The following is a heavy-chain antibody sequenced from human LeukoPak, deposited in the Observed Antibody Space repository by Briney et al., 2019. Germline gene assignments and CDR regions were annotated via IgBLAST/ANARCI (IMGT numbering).Heavy chain of an antibody. CDR2: ISYDGSNK. D-gene: IGHD3-16*01. V-gene: IGHV3-30*03. J-gene: IGHJ4*02. Sequence: GGSLRLSCAASGFTFSSYGMSWVRQAPGKGLEWVAVISYDGSNKYYADSVKGRFTISRDNSKNTQYLQMNSLRAEDTAVYYCVCAYGTPWPLDYWGQGTLVTVSS. CDR3: VCAYGTPWPLDY. CDR1: GFTFSSYG.